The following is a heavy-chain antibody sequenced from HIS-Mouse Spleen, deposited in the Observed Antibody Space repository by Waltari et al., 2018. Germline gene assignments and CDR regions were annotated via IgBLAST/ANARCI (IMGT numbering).Heavy chain of an antibody. Sequence: EVQLVESGGGLVQPGGSRILSCSASGFTFISSWMSWVRQAPGKGLEWVANIKQDGSEKYYVDSVKGRFTISRDNAKNSLYLQMNSLRAEDTAVYYCARERRGPGWFDPWGQGTLVTVSS. V-gene: IGHV3-7*01. J-gene: IGHJ5*02. CDR3: ARERRGPGWFDP. D-gene: IGHD5-12*01. CDR2: IKQDGSEK. CDR1: GFTFISSW.